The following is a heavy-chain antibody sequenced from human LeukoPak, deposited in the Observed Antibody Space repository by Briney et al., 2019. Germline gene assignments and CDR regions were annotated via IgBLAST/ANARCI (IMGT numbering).Heavy chain of an antibody. J-gene: IGHJ4*02. CDR2: IHPSGINT. CDR3: ARGAHKRDDYGGFFDH. Sequence: GGTLRLSCVGSGFNFMQYGMMWVRQAPGKGLEWVSTIHPSGINTHHADSVKGRFTISRDNSKNTLYLQMNSLRVEDTAVYYCARGAHKRDDYGGFFDHWGQGMLVTVSS. V-gene: IGHV3-23*05. CDR1: GFNFMQYG. D-gene: IGHD4-23*01.